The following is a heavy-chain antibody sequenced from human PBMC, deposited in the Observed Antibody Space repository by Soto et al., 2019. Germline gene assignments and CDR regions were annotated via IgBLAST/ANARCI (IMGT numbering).Heavy chain of an antibody. V-gene: IGHV3-33*08. CDR2: IYYDGNNK. Sequence: QVQLVESGGGVVQPGKSLRLSCAAAGFTFSSSGMHRFRQAPGKWLEWLALIYYDGNNKYYADSVKGRFTISRDNSRNTLSLQMNSRRAEDTGIYYCARVGGTVTSDFWGQGTLVNVSS. CDR1: GFTFSSSG. J-gene: IGHJ4*02. D-gene: IGHD4-17*01. CDR3: ARVGGTVTSDF.